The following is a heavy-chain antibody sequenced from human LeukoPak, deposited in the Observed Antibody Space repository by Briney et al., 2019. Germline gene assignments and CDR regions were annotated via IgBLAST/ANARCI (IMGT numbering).Heavy chain of an antibody. CDR3: ARSDSSGYRYRESDY. CDR1: GGSISSGGYS. V-gene: IGHV4-30-2*01. D-gene: IGHD3-22*01. CDR2: IYHSGST. Sequence: SETLSLTCAVSGGSISSGGYSWSWIRQPPGKGLEWIGYIYHSGSTYYNPSLKSRVTISVDRSKNQFSLKLSSVTAADTAVYYCARSDSSGYRYRESDYWGQGTLVTVSS. J-gene: IGHJ4*02.